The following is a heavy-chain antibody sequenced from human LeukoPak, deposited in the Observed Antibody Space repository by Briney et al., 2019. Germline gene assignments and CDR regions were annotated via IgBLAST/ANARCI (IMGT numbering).Heavy chain of an antibody. J-gene: IGHJ4*02. D-gene: IGHD3-3*01. CDR3: AKEAGITIFGVVNYFDY. CDR1: GFTFSSYA. CDR2: ISGSGGST. Sequence: GGSLRLSCAASGFTFSSYAMSWVRQAPGKGLEWVSAISGSGGSTYYADSVKGRFTISRDNSKNTLYLQMNSLRAEDTAVYYCAKEAGITIFGVVNYFDYWGQGTLVTVSS. V-gene: IGHV3-23*01.